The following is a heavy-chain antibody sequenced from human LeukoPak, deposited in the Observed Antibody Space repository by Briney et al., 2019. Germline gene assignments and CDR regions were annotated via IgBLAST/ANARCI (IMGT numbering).Heavy chain of an antibody. CDR1: GYTFTSYG. CDR3: ARDLTIFGPKGYFDY. D-gene: IGHD3-3*01. Sequence: ASVKVSCKASGYTFTSYGISWVRQAPGQGLEWMGWISAYNGNTNYAQKLQGRVTMTTDTSTSTAYMELRSLRSDDTAVYYCARDLTIFGPKGYFDYWGQGTLVTVSS. J-gene: IGHJ4*02. CDR2: ISAYNGNT. V-gene: IGHV1-18*01.